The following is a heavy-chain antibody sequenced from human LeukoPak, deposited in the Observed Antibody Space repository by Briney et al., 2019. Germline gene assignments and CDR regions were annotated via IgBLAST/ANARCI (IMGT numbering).Heavy chain of an antibody. Sequence: PGRSLRLSCAASEFTFSSYAMHWVRQAPGKGLEWVAVISYDGSNKYYADSVKGRFTISRDNSKNTLYLQMNSLRAEDTAVYYCAREEYYDFWSGYKALNYYGMDVWGQGTTVTVSS. CDR3: AREEYYDFWSGYKALNYYGMDV. J-gene: IGHJ6*02. D-gene: IGHD3-3*01. CDR1: EFTFSSYA. CDR2: ISYDGSNK. V-gene: IGHV3-30-3*01.